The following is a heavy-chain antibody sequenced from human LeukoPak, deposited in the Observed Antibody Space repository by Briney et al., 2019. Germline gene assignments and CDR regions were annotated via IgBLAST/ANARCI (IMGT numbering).Heavy chain of an antibody. Sequence: PSETLSLTCTVSGGSISSYYWSWIRQPPGKRLEWIGYVYYSGTTNYNPSLKSRVTMSVDTSKSQFSLKLSPVTAADTAVYYCAKYAGHHPGYFDYWGQGTLVTVSS. CDR2: VYYSGTT. V-gene: IGHV4-59*01. J-gene: IGHJ4*02. D-gene: IGHD2-8*01. CDR1: GGSISSYY. CDR3: AKYAGHHPGYFDY.